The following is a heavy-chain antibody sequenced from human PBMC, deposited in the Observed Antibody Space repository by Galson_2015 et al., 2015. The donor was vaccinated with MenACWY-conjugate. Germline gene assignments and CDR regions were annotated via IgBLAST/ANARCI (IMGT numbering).Heavy chain of an antibody. D-gene: IGHD1-26*01. Sequence: SLRLSCAASGFTFRRYAMHWVRQAPGKGLEWVAVIWDDGSQTYHADSVRGRFTISRDNSKNTAFLQMNSLRAEDTAIYYCFAINSGIDDWGQGTLVTVSS. CDR1: GFTFRRYA. CDR2: IWDDGSQT. CDR3: FAINSGIDD. J-gene: IGHJ4*02. V-gene: IGHV3-33*03.